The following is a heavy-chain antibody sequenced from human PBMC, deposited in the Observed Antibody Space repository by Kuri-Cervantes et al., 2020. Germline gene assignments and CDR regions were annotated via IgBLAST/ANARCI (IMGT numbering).Heavy chain of an antibody. CDR2: INSDGSST. CDR1: GFTFSSYW. CDR3: AKDTVKAVAGGGNAFDI. J-gene: IGHJ3*02. D-gene: IGHD6-19*01. V-gene: IGHV3-74*01. Sequence: GESLKISCAASGFTFSSYWMHWVRQAPGKGLVWVSRINSDGSSTSYADSVKGRFTISRDNAKNTLYLQMNSLRAEDTALYYCAKDTVKAVAGGGNAFDIWGQGTMVTVSS.